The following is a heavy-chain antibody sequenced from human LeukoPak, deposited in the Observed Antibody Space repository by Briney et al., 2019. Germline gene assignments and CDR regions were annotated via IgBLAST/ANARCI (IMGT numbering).Heavy chain of an antibody. CDR1: GGSISSSSYY. CDR2: IYYSGSS. D-gene: IGHD5-18*01. Sequence: SGTLSLTCAVSGGSISSSSYYWGWIRQPPGKGLEWIGSIYYSGSSYYNPSLKSRVTISVDTPKNQFSLKLSSVTAADTAIYYCARVVGYSYGHFDYWGQGTLITVSS. CDR3: ARVVGYSYGHFDY. J-gene: IGHJ4*02. V-gene: IGHV4-39*07.